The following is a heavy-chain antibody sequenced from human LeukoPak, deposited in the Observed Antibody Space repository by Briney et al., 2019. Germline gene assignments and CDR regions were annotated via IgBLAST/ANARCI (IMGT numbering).Heavy chain of an antibody. J-gene: IGHJ5*02. CDR1: RFTVSSNY. D-gene: IGHD3-10*01. V-gene: IGHV3-53*01. Sequence: GGSLRLSCAASRFTVSSNYMSWVRQAPGKGLEWVSVIYSGGSTYYADSVKGRFTISRDNSKNTLYLQTNSLRAEDTAVYYCARVGFGVDSNWFDPWGQGTLVTVSS. CDR2: IYSGGST. CDR3: ARVGFGVDSNWFDP.